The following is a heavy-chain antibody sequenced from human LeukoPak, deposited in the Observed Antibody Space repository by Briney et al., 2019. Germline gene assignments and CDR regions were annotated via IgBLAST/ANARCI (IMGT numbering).Heavy chain of an antibody. V-gene: IGHV1-69*05. CDR2: IIPIFGTA. J-gene: IGHJ3*02. CDR3: ARDRGERDSSWSLPAHGFDI. D-gene: IGHD6-13*01. Sequence: SVKVSCKASGGTFSSYAISWVRQAPGQGLEWMGRIIPIFGTANYAQKFQGRVTVTTDESANTAYMELSSLRPEDTAMYYCARDRGERDSSWSLPAHGFDIWGQGTMVTVSS. CDR1: GGTFSSYA.